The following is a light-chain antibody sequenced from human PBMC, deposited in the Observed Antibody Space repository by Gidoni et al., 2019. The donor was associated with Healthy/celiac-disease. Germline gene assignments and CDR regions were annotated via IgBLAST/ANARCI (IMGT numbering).Light chain of an antibody. Sequence: QSALTQPAAVSGSPGQSITISCTGTSSDVGSYNLVSWYQQHPGKAPKLMIYEVSKRPSGVSHRFSGSKSGNTASLTISGLQAADEADYYCCSYAGSVVFGGGTKLTVL. CDR3: CSYAGSVV. J-gene: IGLJ2*01. CDR1: SSDVGSYNL. V-gene: IGLV2-23*02. CDR2: EVS.